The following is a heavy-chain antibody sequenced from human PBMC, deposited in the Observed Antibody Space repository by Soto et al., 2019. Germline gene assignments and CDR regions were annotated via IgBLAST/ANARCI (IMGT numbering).Heavy chain of an antibody. CDR3: AKGVVVVAATPGYYYMDV. D-gene: IGHD2-15*01. Sequence: GGSLRLSCAASGFTFSSYAMSWVRQAPGKGLEWVSAISGSGGSTYYADSVKGRFTISRDNSKNTLYLQMNSLRAEDTAVYYCAKGVVVVAATPGYYYMDVWGKGTTVTVSS. CDR2: ISGSGGST. CDR1: GFTFSSYA. J-gene: IGHJ6*03. V-gene: IGHV3-23*01.